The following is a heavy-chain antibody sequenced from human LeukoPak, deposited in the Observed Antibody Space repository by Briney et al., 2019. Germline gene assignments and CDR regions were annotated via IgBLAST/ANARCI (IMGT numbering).Heavy chain of an antibody. J-gene: IGHJ4*02. CDR2: ISYSGST. D-gene: IGHD5-18*01. CDR1: GDSISSDY. Sequence: SETLSLTCTVSGDSISSDYWTWIRQPPGKRLEWIGYISYSGSTNYNPSLKSRLTISADTSKNQFSLKLSSVTAADTAVYFCARHEGYSYAFAYWGQGTLVTVSS. CDR3: ARHEGYSYAFAY. V-gene: IGHV4-59*08.